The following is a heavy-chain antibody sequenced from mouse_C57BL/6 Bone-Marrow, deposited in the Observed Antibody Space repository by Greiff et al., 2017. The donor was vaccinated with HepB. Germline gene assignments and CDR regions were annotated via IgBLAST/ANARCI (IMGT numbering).Heavy chain of an antibody. D-gene: IGHD1-1*01. J-gene: IGHJ2*01. CDR2: IDPETGGT. CDR1: GYTFTDYE. CDR3: TGREAYYYGGSAYYFDY. Sequence: VQLQQSGAELVRPGASVTLSCKASGYTFTDYEMHWVKQTPVHGLEWIGAIDPETGGTAYNQKFKGKAILTADKSSSTAYMELRSLTSEVAAVYYCTGREAYYYGGSAYYFDYWGQGTALTVSS. V-gene: IGHV1-15*01.